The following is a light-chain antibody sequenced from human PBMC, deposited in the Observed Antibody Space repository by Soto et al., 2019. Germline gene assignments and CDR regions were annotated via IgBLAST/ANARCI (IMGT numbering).Light chain of an antibody. Sequence: QPVLTQPGSVSGSPGHSVTISCTGTSSDVGGYNYVSWYQQHPGKAPKLIIYDVSKRPSGVPDRFSGSKSGNTASLSISGLQAEDEADYYCCSNAGGYTVCGGGTKVTVL. CDR1: SSDVGGYNY. J-gene: IGLJ2*01. V-gene: IGLV2-11*01. CDR3: CSNAGGYTV. CDR2: DVS.